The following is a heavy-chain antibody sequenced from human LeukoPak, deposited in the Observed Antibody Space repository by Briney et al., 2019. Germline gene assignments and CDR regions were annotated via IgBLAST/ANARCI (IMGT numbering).Heavy chain of an antibody. CDR1: GFAFGSEA. V-gene: IGHV3-23*01. CDR2: ISPGGGTT. D-gene: IGHD3-3*01. Sequence: GGSLRLSCAVSGFAFGSEAMSWVRQSPARGLEWVASISPGGGTTYYADYVKGWFTISRDNSNNSLFVQMNSLRAEDTAVYYCAKDEYYDFWSGQPGFDPWGQGTLVTVSS. CDR3: AKDEYYDFWSGQPGFDP. J-gene: IGHJ5*02.